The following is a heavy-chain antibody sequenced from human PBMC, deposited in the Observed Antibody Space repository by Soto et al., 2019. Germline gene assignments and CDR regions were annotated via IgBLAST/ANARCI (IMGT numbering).Heavy chain of an antibody. CDR3: ASFTVTKNPHFDY. CDR1: VVSISSGGYY. CDR2: IYYSGST. V-gene: IGHV4-31*03. D-gene: IGHD4-17*01. J-gene: IGHJ4*02. Sequence: SETLSLTCTVSVVSISSGGYYWSWIRQHPGKGLEWIGYIYYSGSTYYNPSLKSRVTISVDTSKNQFSLKLSSVTAADTAVYYCASFTVTKNPHFDYWGQGTLVTVSS.